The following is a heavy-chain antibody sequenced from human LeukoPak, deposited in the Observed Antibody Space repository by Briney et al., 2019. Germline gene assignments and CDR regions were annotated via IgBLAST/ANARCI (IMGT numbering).Heavy chain of an antibody. V-gene: IGHV4-34*01. CDR2: INHSGST. J-gene: IGHJ4*02. CDR1: GGSFSGYY. Sequence: SETLSLTCAVYGGSFSGYYWSWIRQPPGKGLEWIGEINHSGSTNYNPSLKSRVTISVDTSKNQFSLKLSSVTAADTAVYYCAKRAYYGYHDYWGQGTLVTVSS. D-gene: IGHD3-22*01. CDR3: AKRAYYGYHDY.